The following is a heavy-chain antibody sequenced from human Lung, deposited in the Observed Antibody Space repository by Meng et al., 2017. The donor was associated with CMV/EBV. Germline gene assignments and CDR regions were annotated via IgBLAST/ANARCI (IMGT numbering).Heavy chain of an antibody. CDR1: GGCFRHNY. CDR3: AREAAGDYDSSGPFDY. J-gene: IGHJ4*02. D-gene: IGHD3-22*01. CDR2: VNHRGSS. Sequence: GSLRLXCAVSGGCFRHNYWSWIHQPPGKGLEWIGEVNHRGSSNYNPSLLSRVTISVDTFKKQCSLKMSSVTAADTDVYYCAREAAGDYDSSGPFDYWGQGTLVTVSS. V-gene: IGHV4-34*01.